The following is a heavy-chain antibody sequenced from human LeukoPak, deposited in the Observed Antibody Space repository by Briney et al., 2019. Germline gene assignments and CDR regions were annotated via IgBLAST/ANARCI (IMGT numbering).Heavy chain of an antibody. J-gene: IGHJ4*02. CDR1: GYTFTSYA. D-gene: IGHD4-17*01. Sequence: ASVNVSCKASGYTFTSYAMNWVRQAPGQGLEWMGWINTNTGNPTYAQGFTGRFVFSLDTSVSTAYLQISSLKAEDTAVYYCARGTAYGDSYYFDYWGQGTLVTVSS. CDR2: INTNTGNP. V-gene: IGHV7-4-1*02. CDR3: ARGTAYGDSYYFDY.